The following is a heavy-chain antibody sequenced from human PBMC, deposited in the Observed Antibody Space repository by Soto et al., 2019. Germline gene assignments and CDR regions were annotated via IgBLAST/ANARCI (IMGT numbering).Heavy chain of an antibody. CDR2: ISGSGGST. Sequence: PGGSLRLSCVASGFTFSSYAMSWVRQAPGKGLEWVSAISGSGGSTYYADSVKGRFTISRDNSKNTLYLQMNSLRAEDTAVYYCAKERVTMIVGDYYYGMDVWGQGTTVTVSS. CDR3: AKERVTMIVGDYYYGMDV. V-gene: IGHV3-23*01. J-gene: IGHJ6*02. D-gene: IGHD3-22*01. CDR1: GFTFSSYA.